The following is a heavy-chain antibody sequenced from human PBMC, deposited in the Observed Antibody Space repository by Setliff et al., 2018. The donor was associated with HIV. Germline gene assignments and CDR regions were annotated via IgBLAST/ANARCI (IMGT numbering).Heavy chain of an antibody. J-gene: IGHJ3*02. D-gene: IGHD2-15*01. Sequence: SETLSLTCTVSGGSISSSSYYWGWVRQPPGKGLEWIGSMYYSGSTNYNPSLKSRVTISVDTSKNQFSLKLSSVTAADTAVYYCARNPCSGGSCPDAFDIWGQGTMVTVSS. V-gene: IGHV4-39*07. CDR2: MYYSGST. CDR1: GGSISSSSYY. CDR3: ARNPCSGGSCPDAFDI.